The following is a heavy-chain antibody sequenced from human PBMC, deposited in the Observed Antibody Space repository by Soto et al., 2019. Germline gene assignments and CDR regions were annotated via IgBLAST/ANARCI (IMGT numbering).Heavy chain of an antibody. CDR2: IWSDGSNK. J-gene: IGHJ6*02. CDR1: GFTFSNHA. CDR3: ARDGQSGAPYAMDF. Sequence: QVQLVESGGGVVQPGRSLSLSCSASGFTFSNHAMHWVRQAPGKGLEWVAQIWSDGSNKYYADSVKGRFTISRDNSRKTLYVQMSSLRVEDTAVYYCARDGQSGAPYAMDFWGQGATVTVAS. D-gene: IGHD2-15*01. V-gene: IGHV3-33*01.